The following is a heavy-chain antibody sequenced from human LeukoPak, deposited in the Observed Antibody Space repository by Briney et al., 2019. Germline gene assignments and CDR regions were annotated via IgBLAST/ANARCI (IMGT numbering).Heavy chain of an antibody. V-gene: IGHV3-30*02. CDR1: GFTFSNYV. J-gene: IGHJ4*02. CDR2: IRNDGSEK. CDR3: GKGFVTVPAVVDH. D-gene: IGHD4-11*01. Sequence: GGSLRLSCAASGFTFSNYVMHWVRQAPGKGLDWLAYIRNDGSEKYYADSVKGRFTISRDSSKNTLYLQMNSLRAEDTAVYYCGKGFVTVPAVVDHWGQGTLVTVSS.